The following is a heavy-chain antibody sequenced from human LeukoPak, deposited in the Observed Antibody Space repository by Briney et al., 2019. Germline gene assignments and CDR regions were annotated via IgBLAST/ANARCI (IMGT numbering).Heavy chain of an antibody. V-gene: IGHV4-61*02. D-gene: IGHD5-12*01. CDR2: IYTSGST. J-gene: IGHJ4*02. CDR3: ARDLKQVALDY. Sequence: SETLSLTCTVSGGSISSGSYYWSWIRQPARKGLEWIGRIYTSGSTNYNPSLKSRVTISVDTSKNQFSLKLSSVTAADTAVYYCARDLKQVALDYWGQGTLVTVSS. CDR1: GGSISSGSYY.